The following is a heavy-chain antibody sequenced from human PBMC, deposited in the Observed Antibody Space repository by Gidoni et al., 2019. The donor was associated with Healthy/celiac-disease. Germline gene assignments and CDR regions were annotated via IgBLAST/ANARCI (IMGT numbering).Heavy chain of an antibody. CDR3: ARHGIAVAAKDY. Sequence: QLQLQESGPRLVKPSETLSLTCTVSGGSISSSSYYWGWIRQPPGKGLEWMGSIYYSGSTYYNPSLKSRVTISVDTSKNKFSLKLSSVTAADTAVYYCARHGIAVAAKDYWGQGTLVTVSS. CDR1: GGSISSSSYY. D-gene: IGHD6-19*01. J-gene: IGHJ4*02. V-gene: IGHV4-39*01. CDR2: IYYSGST.